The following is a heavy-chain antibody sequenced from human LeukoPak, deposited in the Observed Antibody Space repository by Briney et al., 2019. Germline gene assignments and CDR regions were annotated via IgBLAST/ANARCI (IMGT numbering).Heavy chain of an antibody. J-gene: IGHJ2*01. CDR2: ISGSGGST. V-gene: IGHV3-23*01. CDR1: GFTFSSYA. CDR3: AKPYSSGWYWYFDL. D-gene: IGHD6-19*01. Sequence: GGFLRLSCAASGFTFSSYAMSWVRQAPGKGLEWVSGISGSGGSTYYADSVKGRFTISRDNSKNTLYLQMNSLRAEDTAVYYCAKPYSSGWYWYFDLWGRGTLVTVSS.